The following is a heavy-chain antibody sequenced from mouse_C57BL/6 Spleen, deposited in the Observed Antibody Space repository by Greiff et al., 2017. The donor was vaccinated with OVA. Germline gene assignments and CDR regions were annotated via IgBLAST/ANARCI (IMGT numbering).Heavy chain of an antibody. V-gene: IGHV1-82*01. Sequence: QVQLQQSGPELVKPGASVKISCKASGYAFSSSWMNWVKQRPGKGLEWIGRIYPGDGDTNYNGKFKGKATLTADKSSSTAYMQLSSLTSEDSAVYFCAREEDYYGSRRRYFDVWGTGTTVTVSS. D-gene: IGHD1-1*01. J-gene: IGHJ1*03. CDR1: GYAFSSSW. CDR3: AREEDYYGSRRRYFDV. CDR2: IYPGDGDT.